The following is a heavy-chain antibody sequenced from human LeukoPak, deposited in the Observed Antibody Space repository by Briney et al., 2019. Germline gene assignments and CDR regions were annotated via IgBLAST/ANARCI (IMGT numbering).Heavy chain of an antibody. J-gene: IGHJ4*02. CDR1: GGSFSGYY. Sequence: PSETLSLTCAVYGGSFSGYYWSWIRQPPGKGLEWIGEINHSGSTNYNPSLKRRVTISVDTSKNQFSLKLSSVTAADTAVYYCARVDGSGAEDYWGQGTLVTVSS. CDR3: ARVDGSGAEDY. V-gene: IGHV4-34*01. D-gene: IGHD3-10*01. CDR2: INHSGST.